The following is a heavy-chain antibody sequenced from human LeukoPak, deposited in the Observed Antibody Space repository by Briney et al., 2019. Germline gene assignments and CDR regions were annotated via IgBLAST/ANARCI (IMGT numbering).Heavy chain of an antibody. CDR3: ARDRRYYYGMDV. CDR2: IYSGGST. CDR1: GFTVSSNY. Sequence: GGSLRLSCAASGFTVSSNYMSWVGQAPGKGLEWVSVIYSGGSTYYADSVKGRFTISRDNSKNTLYLQMNSLRAEDTAVYYCARDRRYYYGMDVWGQGTTVTVSS. D-gene: IGHD6-6*01. J-gene: IGHJ6*02. V-gene: IGHV3-66*01.